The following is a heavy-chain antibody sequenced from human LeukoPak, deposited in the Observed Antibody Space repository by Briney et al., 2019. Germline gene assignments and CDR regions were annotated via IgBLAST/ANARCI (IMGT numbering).Heavy chain of an antibody. Sequence: GGSPRLSCAASGFTFSSYSMNWVRQAPGKGLEWVSSISGSSSYIYYADSVKGRFTISRDNAKNSLYLQMNSLRAGDTALYYCARADSNIAARRIGFDYWGQGTLVTVSS. CDR1: GFTFSSYS. CDR2: ISGSSSYI. V-gene: IGHV3-21*01. CDR3: ARADSNIAARRIGFDY. D-gene: IGHD6-6*01. J-gene: IGHJ4*02.